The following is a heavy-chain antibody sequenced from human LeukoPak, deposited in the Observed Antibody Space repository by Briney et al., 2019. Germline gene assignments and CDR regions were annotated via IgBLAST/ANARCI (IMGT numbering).Heavy chain of an antibody. V-gene: IGHV3-11*05. CDR1: GFTFSDYY. CDR2: ISSSSSYT. D-gene: IGHD4-17*01. J-gene: IGHJ3*02. CDR3: ARARYGDYGGDAFDI. Sequence: GGSLRLSCAASGFTFSDYYMSWIRQAPGKGLEWVSYISSSSSYTNYADSVKGRFTISRDNAKNSLYLQMNSLRAEDTAVYYCARARYGDYGGDAFDIWGQGTMVTVSS.